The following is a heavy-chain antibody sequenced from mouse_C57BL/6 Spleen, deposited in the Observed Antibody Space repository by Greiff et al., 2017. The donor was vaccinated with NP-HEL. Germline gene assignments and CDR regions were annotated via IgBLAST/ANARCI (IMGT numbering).Heavy chain of an antibody. CDR1: GFTFSSYA. Sequence: EVMLVESGGGLVKPGGSLKLSCAASGFTFSSYAMSWVRQTPEKRLEWVATISDGGSYTYYPDNVKGRFTISRDNAKNNLYLQMSHLKSEDTAMYYCAREGTGTGYFDVWGTGTTVTVSS. V-gene: IGHV5-4*01. CDR3: AREGTGTGYFDV. J-gene: IGHJ1*03. D-gene: IGHD4-1*01. CDR2: ISDGGSYT.